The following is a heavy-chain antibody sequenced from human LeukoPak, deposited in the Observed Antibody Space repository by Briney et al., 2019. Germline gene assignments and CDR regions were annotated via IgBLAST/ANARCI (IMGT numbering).Heavy chain of an antibody. Sequence: SETLSLTCAVYGGSFSGYYWSWIRQPPGKGLEWIGEINHSGSTNYNPSLKSRVTISVDTSKNQFSLKLSSVTAADTAVYYCARGSLFTRCGDWGQGTLVTVSS. CDR1: GGSFSGYY. CDR3: ARGSLFTRCGD. J-gene: IGHJ4*02. CDR2: INHSGST. D-gene: IGHD1-26*01. V-gene: IGHV4-34*01.